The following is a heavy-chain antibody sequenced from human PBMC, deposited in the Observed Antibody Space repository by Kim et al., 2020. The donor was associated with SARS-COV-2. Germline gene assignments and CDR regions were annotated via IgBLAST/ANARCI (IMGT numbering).Heavy chain of an antibody. D-gene: IGHD3-3*01. Sequence: SETLSLTCTVSAGSINSRGYYWSWIRQHPGKGLEFIGYIYYSGYTHYNSSLKSRADISIDKSKNQFSLTLTSVTAADTAVYYCARNTIDGVNAFDIWGQGPWDSVSS. J-gene: IGHJ3*02. CDR2: IYYSGYT. CDR1: AGSINSRGYY. CDR3: ARNTIDGVNAFDI. V-gene: IGHV4-31*03.